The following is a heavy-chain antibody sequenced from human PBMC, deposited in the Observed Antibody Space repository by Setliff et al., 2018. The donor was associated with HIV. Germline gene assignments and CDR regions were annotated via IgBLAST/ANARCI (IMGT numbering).Heavy chain of an antibody. CDR2: INPNSGGT. D-gene: IGHD1-26*01. Sequence: ASVKVSCKASGYTFTGYYMHWVRQAPGQGLEWMGRINPNSGGTKYAQKFQGRVTMTRDTSISTAYMELSRLRSDDTAVYYCARGTRVGANDAFVIWGQGTMVTVSS. CDR1: GYTFTGYY. J-gene: IGHJ3*02. CDR3: ARGTRVGANDAFVI. V-gene: IGHV1-2*06.